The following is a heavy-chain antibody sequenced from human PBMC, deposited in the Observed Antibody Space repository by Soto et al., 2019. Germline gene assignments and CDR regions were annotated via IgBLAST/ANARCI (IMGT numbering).Heavy chain of an antibody. Sequence: SETLSLTCAVYGGSFSGYYWSWIRQPPGKGLEWIGEINHSGSTNYNPSLKSRVTISVDTSKNQFSLKLSSVTAADTAVYYCARLERITIFGVVTGSGSFDPWGQGTLVTVPQ. V-gene: IGHV4-34*01. D-gene: IGHD3-3*01. J-gene: IGHJ5*02. CDR2: INHSGST. CDR1: GGSFSGYY. CDR3: ARLERITIFGVVTGSGSFDP.